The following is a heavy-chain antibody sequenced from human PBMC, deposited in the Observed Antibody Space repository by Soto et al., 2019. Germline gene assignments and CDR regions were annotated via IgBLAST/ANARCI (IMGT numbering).Heavy chain of an antibody. CDR1: GGSISSYS. J-gene: IGHJ4*02. CDR2: IHYSGST. CDR3: ARGTQGGYCSGGDCYSENDS. V-gene: IGHV4-59*01. D-gene: IGHD2-15*01. Sequence: QVQLQESGPGLVKPSETLSLTCTVSGGSISSYSWSWIRPPAKRLEWIGHIHYSGSTNYNPSLKSRVTISIDTYRTQFSLKLSSVTAADTAVYYCARGTQGGYCSGGDCYSENDSWGQGTLVTVSS.